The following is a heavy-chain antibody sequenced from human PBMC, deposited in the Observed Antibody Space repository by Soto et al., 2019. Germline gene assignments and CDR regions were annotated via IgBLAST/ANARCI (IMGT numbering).Heavy chain of an antibody. CDR3: ARDLASFGEFDY. Sequence: PSETLSLTCAVSGGSISSGGYSWSWIRQPPGKGLEWIGYIYHSGSTYYNPSLKSRVTISVDRSKNQFSLKLSSVTAADTAVYYCARDLASFGEFDYWGQGTLVTVSS. J-gene: IGHJ4*02. D-gene: IGHD3-10*01. CDR1: GGSISSGGYS. V-gene: IGHV4-30-2*01. CDR2: IYHSGST.